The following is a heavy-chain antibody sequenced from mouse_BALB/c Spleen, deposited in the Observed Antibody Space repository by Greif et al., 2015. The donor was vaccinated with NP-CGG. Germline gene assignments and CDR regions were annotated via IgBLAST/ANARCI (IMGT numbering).Heavy chain of an antibody. CDR1: GYTFTSYW. J-gene: IGHJ2*01. CDR2: IYPSDSYT. V-gene: IGHV1-69*02. CDR3: TRSEGNYYFDY. D-gene: IGHD2-1*01. Sequence: VKLVESGAELVRPGASVKLSCKASGYTFTSYWINWVKQRPGQGLEWIGNIYPSDSYTNYSQKFKDKATLTVDKSSSTAYMQLSSPTSEDSAVYYCTRSEGNYYFDYWGQGTTLTVSS.